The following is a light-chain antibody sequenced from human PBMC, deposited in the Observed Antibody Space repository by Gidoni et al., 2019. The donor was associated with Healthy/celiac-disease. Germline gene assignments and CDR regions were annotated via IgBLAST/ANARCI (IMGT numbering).Light chain of an antibody. CDR1: QSISSW. V-gene: IGKV1-5*03. Sequence: DIQLTQSPSTLSASVGDRVTITCRASQSISSWLVWYQQKPGKAPKLLIYKASSLESGVPSRFSGSGYGTEFTLTISSLQPDDFATYYCQQYNSYPWTFGQGTKVEIK. J-gene: IGKJ1*01. CDR3: QQYNSYPWT. CDR2: KAS.